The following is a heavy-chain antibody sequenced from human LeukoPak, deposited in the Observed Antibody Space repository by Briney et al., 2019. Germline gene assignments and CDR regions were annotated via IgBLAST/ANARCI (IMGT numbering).Heavy chain of an antibody. J-gene: IGHJ4*02. CDR3: AKDQTPRVVIPGYFDY. Sequence: PGGSLRLSCAASGFTFSSYAMSWVRQAPRKGLEWVSAISGSGGSTYYADSVKGRSTISRDNSKNTLYLQMNSLRAEDTAVYYCAKDQTPRVVIPGYFDYWGQGTLVTVSS. CDR1: GFTFSSYA. CDR2: ISGSGGST. V-gene: IGHV3-23*01. D-gene: IGHD3-3*01.